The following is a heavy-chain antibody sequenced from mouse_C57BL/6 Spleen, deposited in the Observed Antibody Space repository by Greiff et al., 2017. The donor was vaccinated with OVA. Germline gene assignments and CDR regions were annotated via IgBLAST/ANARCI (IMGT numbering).Heavy chain of an antibody. D-gene: IGHD3-2*02. CDR3: AREAQATGFDY. Sequence: VQLVESGAELVKPGASVKLSCKASGYTFTSYWMHWVKQRPGQGLEWIGMIHPNSGSTNYNEKFKSKATLTVDKSSSTAYMQLSSLTSEDSAVYYCAREAQATGFDYWGQGTTLTVSS. CDR2: IHPNSGST. CDR1: GYTFTSYW. V-gene: IGHV1-64*01. J-gene: IGHJ2*01.